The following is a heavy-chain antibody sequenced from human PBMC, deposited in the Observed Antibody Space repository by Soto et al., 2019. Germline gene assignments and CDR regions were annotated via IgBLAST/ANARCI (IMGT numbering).Heavy chain of an antibody. CDR1: GFIFITYG. D-gene: IGHD5-12*01. CDR2: ISYDGSNK. CDR3: AKDRAVATEEDYTDV. J-gene: IGHJ6*03. Sequence: QVQLVESGGGVVQPGRSLRLSCEASGFIFITYGMHWVRQAPGKGLEWVSTISYDGSNKYYADSVKGRFTISRDNSKNTVDLQMNSLRSEDTAVYYCAKDRAVATEEDYTDVWGKGTTVTVS. V-gene: IGHV3-30*18.